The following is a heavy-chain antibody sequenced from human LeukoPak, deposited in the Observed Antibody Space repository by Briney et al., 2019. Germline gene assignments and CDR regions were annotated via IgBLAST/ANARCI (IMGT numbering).Heavy chain of an antibody. D-gene: IGHD6-6*01. Sequence: PEGSLRLSCAVSGFTFNSYGMHWVRQAPGKGLEWVAFIRYDGSNKYYADSVKGRFTISRDNSKNTLYLQMNSLRAEDTAVYYCAKDLSSSFYFDYWGQGTLVTVSS. CDR1: GFTFNSYG. J-gene: IGHJ4*02. CDR3: AKDLSSSFYFDY. V-gene: IGHV3-30*02. CDR2: IRYDGSNK.